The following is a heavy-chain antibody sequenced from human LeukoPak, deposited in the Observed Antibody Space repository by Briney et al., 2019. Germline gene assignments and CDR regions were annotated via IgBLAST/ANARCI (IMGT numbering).Heavy chain of an antibody. J-gene: IGHJ2*01. CDR3: ARSFQSSPSWYWYFDL. CDR1: GFTFSNYT. Sequence: GGSLRLSCAASGFTFSNYTMNWVRQPPGKGLEWVSVISSSSSFIYYADSLKGRFTNSRDNVKNSLYLHLNSLRAEDTAVYYCARSFQSSPSWYWYFDLWGRGTLVTVSS. D-gene: IGHD6-6*01. V-gene: IGHV3-21*01. CDR2: ISSSSSFI.